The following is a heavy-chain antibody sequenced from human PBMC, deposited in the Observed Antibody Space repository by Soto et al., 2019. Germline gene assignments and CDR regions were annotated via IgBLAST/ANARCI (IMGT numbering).Heavy chain of an antibody. Sequence: SETLSLTCAVYGGSFSGYYWSWIRQPPGKGLEWIGEINHSGSTNYNPSLKSRVTISVDTSKNQFSLKLSSVTAADTAVYYCARGAKTAMVEDYFDYWGQGTLVTVSS. D-gene: IGHD5-18*01. CDR1: GGSFSGYY. J-gene: IGHJ4*02. V-gene: IGHV4-34*01. CDR3: ARGAKTAMVEDYFDY. CDR2: INHSGST.